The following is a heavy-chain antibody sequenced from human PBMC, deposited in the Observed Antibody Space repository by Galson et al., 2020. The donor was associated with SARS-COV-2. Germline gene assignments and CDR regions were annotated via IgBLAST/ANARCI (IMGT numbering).Heavy chain of an antibody. J-gene: IGHJ6*02. CDR3: ARTISRSDYGMDV. CDR1: GGSISSSSYY. D-gene: IGHD3-9*01. CDR2: IYYSGST. V-gene: IGHV4-39*06. Sequence: SETLSLTCTVSGGSISSSSYYWGWIRQPTGKGLEWIGSIYYSGSTYYNPYLKSRVTISVDTSKNQFPLKLSSVTAADTAVYYCARTISRSDYGMDVWGQGTTVTVSS.